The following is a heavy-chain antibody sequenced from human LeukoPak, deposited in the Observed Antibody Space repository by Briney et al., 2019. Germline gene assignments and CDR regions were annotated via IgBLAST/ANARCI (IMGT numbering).Heavy chain of an antibody. J-gene: IGHJ4*02. CDR1: GYSISSGYF. V-gene: IGHV4-38-2*02. D-gene: IGHD3-10*01. CDR2: ISYSETT. CDR3: AANSADYNTLGSSYKV. Sequence: PSETLSLTCTVSGYSISSGYFWAWIRQSPGQGLEWIGTISYSETTYYNPSLKSRVTVSVDTSKNHFSLKLNSVTAADTAVYYCAANSADYNTLGSSYKVWGQGTLVTVSS.